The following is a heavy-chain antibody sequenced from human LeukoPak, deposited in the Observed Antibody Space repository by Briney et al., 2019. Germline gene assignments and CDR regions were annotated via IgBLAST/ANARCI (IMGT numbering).Heavy chain of an antibody. CDR2: IDRISGAS. D-gene: IGHD3-16*01. J-gene: IGHJ4*02. V-gene: IGHV1-2*02. Sequence: ASVKVSCKAFGVTLIGYHMHWVRQAPGRRPEWMGWIDRISGASSPAQKFQGRVTMTRDTSMSTFYMDMSGLTSDDTAIYHCAISDYMWGFASWGVGTQVTVSS. CDR1: GVTLIGYH. CDR3: AISDYMWGFAS.